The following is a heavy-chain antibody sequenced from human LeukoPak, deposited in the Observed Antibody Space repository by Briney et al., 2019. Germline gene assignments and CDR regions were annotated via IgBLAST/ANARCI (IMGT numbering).Heavy chain of an antibody. V-gene: IGHV1-2*02. CDR3: AGHRGWYDGDAFDI. Sequence: ASVKVSCKASGYTFTGYYMHWVRQAPGQGLEWMGWINPNSGGTNYAQKFQGRVTMTRDTSISTAYMELSRLRSDDTAVYYCAGHRGWYDGDAFDIWGQGTMVTVSS. D-gene: IGHD6-19*01. CDR2: INPNSGGT. CDR1: GYTFTGYY. J-gene: IGHJ3*02.